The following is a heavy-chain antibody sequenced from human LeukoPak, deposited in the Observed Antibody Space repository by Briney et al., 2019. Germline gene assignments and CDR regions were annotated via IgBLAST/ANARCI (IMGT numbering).Heavy chain of an antibody. CDR1: GYRFTNYW. J-gene: IGHJ4*02. Sequence: GESLKISCRGSGYRFTNYWIGWVRQMPGKGLEWVGIIYPGDSDTRYNPSFQGQVTISADKSISTAYLQWSSLRASDTAHYYCARHLHSCGYFHFDYWGQGTLVTVSS. D-gene: IGHD6-19*01. V-gene: IGHV5-51*01. CDR3: ARHLHSCGYFHFDY. CDR2: IYPGDSDT.